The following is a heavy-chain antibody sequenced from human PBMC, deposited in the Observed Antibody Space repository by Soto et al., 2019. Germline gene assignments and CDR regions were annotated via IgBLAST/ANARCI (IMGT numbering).Heavy chain of an antibody. Sequence: GGSLRLSCAASGFTFSSYAMHWVRQAPGKGLEWVAVISYDGSNKYYADSVKGRFTISRDNSKNTLYLQMNSLRAEDTAVYYCARDASTVTNPFDYWGQGTLVTVSS. CDR2: ISYDGSNK. V-gene: IGHV3-30-3*01. D-gene: IGHD4-17*01. J-gene: IGHJ4*02. CDR3: ARDASTVTNPFDY. CDR1: GFTFSSYA.